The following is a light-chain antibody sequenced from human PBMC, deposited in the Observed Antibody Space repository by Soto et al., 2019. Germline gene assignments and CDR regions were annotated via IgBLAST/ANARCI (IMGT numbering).Light chain of an antibody. Sequence: QMTQSPSPLSASVGDRVTITCRASQGISTGLAWYQQKPGKAPKLLIYKAFTLEGGVPSRFSGGGLGTEFTLTISSLQPDDEGTYYCQQFNTWTCGQGTKVEMK. J-gene: IGKJ1*01. CDR1: QGISTG. CDR3: QQFNTWT. CDR2: KAF. V-gene: IGKV1-5*03.